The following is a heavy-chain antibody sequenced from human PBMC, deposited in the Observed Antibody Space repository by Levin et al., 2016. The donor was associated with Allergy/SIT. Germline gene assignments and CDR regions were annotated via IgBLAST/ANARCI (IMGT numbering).Heavy chain of an antibody. D-gene: IGHD3-10*02. CDR1: GFTFDDYA. J-gene: IGHJ3*02. CDR2: ISWNSGSI. V-gene: IGHV3-9*01. CDR3: AKDISRITMSSFDI. Sequence: SLKISCAAPGFTFDDYAIHWVRQAPGKGLEWVSGISWNSGSIGYADSVKGRFTVSRDNAKNSLYLLMNSLRAEDTALYYCAKDISRITMSSFDIWGQGTMVTVSS.